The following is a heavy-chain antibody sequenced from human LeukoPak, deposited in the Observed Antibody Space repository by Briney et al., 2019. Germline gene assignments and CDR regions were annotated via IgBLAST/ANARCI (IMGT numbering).Heavy chain of an antibody. Sequence: GGSLRLSCAASGFTFSTYGMHWVRRAPGKGLEWVAFIRYDGSNEYYADSVKGRFTISRDNSKNTLYLQMNSLRAEDTAVYYCARGGELLRNWFDPWGQGTLVTVSS. CDR2: IRYDGSNE. CDR1: GFTFSTYG. D-gene: IGHD1-26*01. CDR3: ARGGELLRNWFDP. V-gene: IGHV3-30*02. J-gene: IGHJ5*02.